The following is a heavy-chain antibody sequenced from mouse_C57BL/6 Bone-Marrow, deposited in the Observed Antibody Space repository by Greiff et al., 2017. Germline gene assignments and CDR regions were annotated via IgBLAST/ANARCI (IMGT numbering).Heavy chain of an antibody. CDR1: GYTFTSYG. CDR3: ARGYYGSRFAY. V-gene: IGHV1-81*01. Sequence: QVQLQQSGAELARPGASVKLSCKASGYTFTSYGISWVKQRPGQGLEWIGEIYPRSGNTYYNEKFKGKATLTADKSSSTAYMELRSLTSEDSAVYFCARGYYGSRFAYWGQGTLVTVSA. J-gene: IGHJ3*01. D-gene: IGHD1-1*01. CDR2: IYPRSGNT.